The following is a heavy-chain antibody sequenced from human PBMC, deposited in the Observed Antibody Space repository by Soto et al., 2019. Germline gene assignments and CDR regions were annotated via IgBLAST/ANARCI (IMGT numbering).Heavy chain of an antibody. CDR2: IYYSRST. Sequence: SETLSLTCTVSGGSISSYYWSWIRQPPGKGLEWIGYIYYSRSTNYNPSLKSRITISVDTSKNQYSLKLSSVTAADTAVYYCARDAPTGYYYEKWGRGTLVTVSS. J-gene: IGHJ4*02. CDR3: ARDAPTGYYYEK. D-gene: IGHD3-22*01. V-gene: IGHV4-59*01. CDR1: GGSISSYY.